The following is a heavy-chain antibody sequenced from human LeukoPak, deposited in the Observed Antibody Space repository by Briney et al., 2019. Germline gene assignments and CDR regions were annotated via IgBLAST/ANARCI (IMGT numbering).Heavy chain of an antibody. CDR2: FYHRA. D-gene: IGHD4-17*01. J-gene: IGHJ4*02. CDR3: VREGEYGEDYF. Sequence: PSQTLSLTCTVSGDSGVSSGGYYWTWIPQHPEKGLEWIGYFYHRASYNPSLKGRVSISIDTSKNQFSLSLTSVTAADTPLYYCVREGEYGEDYFWGQGIQVIVSA. CDR1: GDSGVSSGGYY. V-gene: IGHV4-31*03.